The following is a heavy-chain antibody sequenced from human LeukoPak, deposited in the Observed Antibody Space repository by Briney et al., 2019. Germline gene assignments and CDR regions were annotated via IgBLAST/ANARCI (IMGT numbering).Heavy chain of an antibody. V-gene: IGHV4-61*02. Sequence: PSETLSLTCTVSGGSISSSGYLWRWIRQPAGEGLEWIGRIYTSGSTDYNPSLKSRVTISLDTSKNQFSLKLTSVTAADTAVYYCARDRYMDVWGKGTTVTVSS. CDR1: GGSISSSGYL. J-gene: IGHJ6*03. CDR2: IYTSGST. CDR3: ARDRYMDV.